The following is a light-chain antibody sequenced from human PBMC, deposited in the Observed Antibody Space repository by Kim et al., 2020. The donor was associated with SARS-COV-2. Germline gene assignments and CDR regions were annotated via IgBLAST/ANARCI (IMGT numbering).Light chain of an antibody. CDR2: RNN. CDR1: SSNIGSNY. Sequence: GQRVTISCSGSSSNIGSNYVYWYQQLPGTAPKLLIYRNNQRPSGVPDRFSGSKSGTSASLAISGLRSEDEADYYCAAWDDSLSVGVFGGGTQLTVL. V-gene: IGLV1-47*01. J-gene: IGLJ3*02. CDR3: AAWDDSLSVGV.